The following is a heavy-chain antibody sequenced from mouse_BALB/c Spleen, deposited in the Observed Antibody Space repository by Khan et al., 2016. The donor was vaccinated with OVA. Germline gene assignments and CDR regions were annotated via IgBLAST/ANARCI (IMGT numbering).Heavy chain of an antibody. CDR1: GFTFSDYG. CDR2: ISDLAYTI. J-gene: IGHJ3*01. Sequence: EVELVESGGGLVQPGGYRKLSCAASGFTFSDYGMAWVRQAPGKGPEWVAFISDLAYTIYYGDAVTGRFTISRENAKNTLYLEMSSLRSEDTAIYYCARGGGTAPFAYWGLGTLVTVSA. D-gene: IGHD1-2*01. V-gene: IGHV5-15*02. CDR3: ARGGGTAPFAY.